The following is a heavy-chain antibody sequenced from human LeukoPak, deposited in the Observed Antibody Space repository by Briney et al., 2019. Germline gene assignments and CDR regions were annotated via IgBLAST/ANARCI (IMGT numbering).Heavy chain of an antibody. CDR1: GFTVSSNY. Sequence: GGSLRLSCGASGFTVSSNYMSWVRQAPGKGQEWVSVIYSGGSTYYADSVKGRFTISRDNSNNTLYLQMNSLTAEDTAVYYCARAGYYYDSSGYDAFDIWGQGTMVTVSS. CDR2: IYSGGST. CDR3: ARAGYYYDSSGYDAFDI. D-gene: IGHD3-22*01. V-gene: IGHV3-66*02. J-gene: IGHJ3*02.